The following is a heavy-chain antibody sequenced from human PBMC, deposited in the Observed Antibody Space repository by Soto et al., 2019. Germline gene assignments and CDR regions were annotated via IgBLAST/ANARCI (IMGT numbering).Heavy chain of an antibody. CDR3: AANPDRDFWSGYSHYYYYGMDV. D-gene: IGHD3-3*01. Sequence: SVKVSCKASGFTFTSSAVQWVRQARGQRLEWIGWIVVGSGNTNYAQKFQERVTINRDMSTSTAYMELSSLISEDTAVYYCAANPDRDFWSGYSHYYYYGMDVWG. CDR1: GFTFTSSA. V-gene: IGHV1-58*01. J-gene: IGHJ6*02. CDR2: IVVGSGNT.